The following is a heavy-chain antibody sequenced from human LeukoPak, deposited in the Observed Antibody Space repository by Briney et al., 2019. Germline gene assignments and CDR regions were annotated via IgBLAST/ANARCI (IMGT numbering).Heavy chain of an antibody. D-gene: IGHD3-10*01. CDR1: GYTFTGYY. CDR2: INPNSGGT. Sequence: ASVKVSCKASGYTFTGYYMHWVRQAPGQGLEWMRWINPNSGGTNYAQKFQGRVTMTRDTSISTAYMELSRLRSDDTAVYYCARDLRTYYYGSGSGLDYWGQGTLVTVSS. J-gene: IGHJ4*02. V-gene: IGHV1-2*02. CDR3: ARDLRTYYYGSGSGLDY.